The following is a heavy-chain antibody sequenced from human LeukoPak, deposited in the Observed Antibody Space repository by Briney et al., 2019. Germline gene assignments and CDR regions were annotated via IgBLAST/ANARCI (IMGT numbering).Heavy chain of an antibody. D-gene: IGHD6-19*01. V-gene: IGHV1-69*06. CDR3: ASSSGWYLDNWFDP. Sequence: GASVKVSCKASGYTFTSYDINWVRQATGQGLEWMGGIIPIFGTANYAQKFQGRVTITADKSTSTAYMELSSLRSGDTAVYYCASSSGWYLDNWFDPWGQGTLVTVSS. CDR2: IIPIFGTA. J-gene: IGHJ5*02. CDR1: GYTFTSYD.